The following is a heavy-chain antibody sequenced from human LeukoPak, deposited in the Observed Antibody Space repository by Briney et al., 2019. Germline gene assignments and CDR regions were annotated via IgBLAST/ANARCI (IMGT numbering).Heavy chain of an antibody. CDR3: ARDVAGNTFDY. CDR1: GGSISSSSYY. D-gene: IGHD5-12*01. V-gene: IGHV4-39*07. CDR2: IYYSGCT. Sequence: SETLSLTCTVSGGSISSSSYYWGWIRQPPGKGLEWIGSIYYSGCTYYNPPLKSRVTISVDTAKSQFSLRLTSMTAADTAVYYCARDVAGNTFDYWGQGTLVTVSS. J-gene: IGHJ4*02.